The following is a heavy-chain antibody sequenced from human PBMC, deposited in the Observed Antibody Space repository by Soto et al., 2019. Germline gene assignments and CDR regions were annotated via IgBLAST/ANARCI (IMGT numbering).Heavy chain of an antibody. CDR2: IYYSGST. J-gene: IGHJ2*01. CDR3: ARYNWYFDL. V-gene: IGHV4-59*08. CDR1: GGSISSYY. Sequence: TPSLTCTVSGGSISSYYWSWIRQPPGKGLEWIGYIYYSGSTNYNPSLKSRVTISVDTSKNQFSLKLSSVTAADTAVYYCARYNWYFDLWGRGTLVTAPQ.